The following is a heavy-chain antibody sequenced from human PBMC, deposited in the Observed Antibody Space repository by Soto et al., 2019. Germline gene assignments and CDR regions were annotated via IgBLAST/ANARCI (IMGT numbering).Heavy chain of an antibody. CDR2: ISYDGSNK. CDR1: GFTFSSYA. J-gene: IGHJ4*02. Sequence: GGSLRLSSAASGFTFSSYAMHWVRQAPGKGLEWVAVISYDGSNKYYADSVKGRFTISRDNSKNTLYLQMNSLRAEDTAVYYCARGGDGYNRPIDYFDYWGQGTLVTVSS. D-gene: IGHD5-12*01. CDR3: ARGGDGYNRPIDYFDY. V-gene: IGHV3-30-3*01.